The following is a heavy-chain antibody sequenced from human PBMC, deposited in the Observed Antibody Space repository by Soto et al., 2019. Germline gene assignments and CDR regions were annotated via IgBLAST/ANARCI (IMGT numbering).Heavy chain of an antibody. CDR1: GSTFSDSA. J-gene: IGHJ4*02. V-gene: IGHV3-73*01. CDR3: TCSVSGDTGLHF. Sequence: GGSLRLSCAASGSTFSDSAMHWVRLASGKGLEWVGRIQTKSNDYATAYGESLKGRFTISRDESKDTAYLQMNSLKADDTAVYFCTCSVSGDTGLHFWGQGTLVTVSS. CDR2: IQTKSNDYAT. D-gene: IGHD5-18*01.